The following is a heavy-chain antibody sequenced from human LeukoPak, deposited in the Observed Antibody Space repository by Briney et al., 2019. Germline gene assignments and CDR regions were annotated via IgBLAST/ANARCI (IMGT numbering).Heavy chain of an antibody. CDR2: ISSSGSTI. V-gene: IGHV3-11*01. J-gene: IGHJ4*02. CDR1: GWACREYY. D-gene: IGHD6-19*01. Sequence: LTLCGAASGWACREYYVSWIPQAPGKGLEWVSYISSSGSTIYYADSVKGRFTISRDNAKNSLYLQMNSLRAEDTAVYYCAKTTTGYSSGRYPGWPADSWGQGALVTVSS. CDR3: AKTTTGYSSGRYPGWPADS.